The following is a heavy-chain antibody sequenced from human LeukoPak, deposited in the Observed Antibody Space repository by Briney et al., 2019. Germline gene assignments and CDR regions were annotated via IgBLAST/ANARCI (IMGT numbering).Heavy chain of an antibody. CDR2: IKQDGSDK. D-gene: IGHD6-13*01. CDR3: ARDRAAGRPHFDY. V-gene: IGHV3-7*01. J-gene: IGHJ4*02. Sequence: GGSLRLSCAASGLTFSSYWMSWVRQAPGKGLEWVANIKQDGSDKYYVDSVKGRFTISRDNAKNSLHLQVNSLRVEDTAVYYCARDRAAGRPHFDYWGQGTLVTVSS. CDR1: GLTFSSYW.